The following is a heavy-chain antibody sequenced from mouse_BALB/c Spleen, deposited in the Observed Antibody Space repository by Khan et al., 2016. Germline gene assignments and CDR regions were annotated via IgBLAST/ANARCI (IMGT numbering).Heavy chain of an antibody. J-gene: IGHJ2*01. CDR2: ISYSGYT. V-gene: IGHV3-2*02. D-gene: IGHD1-1*01. CDR3: AVDCYDSIYFAD. Sequence: VQLMQSGPGLVKPSQSLTLTCTVTGYSITSYYAWNWIRPLPGNKLEWMGNISYSGYTSYTPSLKRRFSISRDTSKNQFFLQLNSLNTEDTTTKYCAVDCYDSIYFADWGQGTTLTVSS. CDR1: GYSITSYYA.